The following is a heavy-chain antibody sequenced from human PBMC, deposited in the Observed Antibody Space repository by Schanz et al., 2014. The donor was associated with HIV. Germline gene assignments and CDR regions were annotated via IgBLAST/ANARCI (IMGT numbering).Heavy chain of an antibody. CDR3: ARQQLWPSGVFDS. D-gene: IGHD5-18*01. Sequence: QVQLQPWGAGLLKPSETLSLTCTVYGESFSGYYWTWIRQPPGKGLEWIGEVNHGGTTNYSPSLKSRVPISVDPSRNQFSLRLNSVTAADTAMYYCARQQLWPSGVFDSWGQGTLVTVSS. CDR2: VNHGGTT. CDR1: GESFSGYY. V-gene: IGHV4-34*01. J-gene: IGHJ4*02.